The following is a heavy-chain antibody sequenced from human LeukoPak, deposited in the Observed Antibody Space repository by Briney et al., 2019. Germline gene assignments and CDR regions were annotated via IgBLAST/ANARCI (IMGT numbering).Heavy chain of an antibody. D-gene: IGHD5-12*01. CDR2: IYPGDYDT. CDR1: GYSFTSYW. CDR3: ARYSGYVSYYFDY. V-gene: IGHV5-51*01. Sequence: GESLKISCKGSGYSFTSYWIGWVRQMPGKGLEWMGIIYPGDYDTRYSPSFQGQVTISADKYISTAYLQWSSLKASDTAMYYCARYSGYVSYYFDYWGQGTLVTVSS. J-gene: IGHJ4*02.